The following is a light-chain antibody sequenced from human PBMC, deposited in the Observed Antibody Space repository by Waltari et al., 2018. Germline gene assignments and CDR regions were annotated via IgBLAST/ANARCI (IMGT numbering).Light chain of an antibody. CDR1: GSNIGVGYD. V-gene: IGLV1-40*01. Sequence: QSVLTQPPSVSGAPGQRVTISCTGSGSNIGVGYDVHWYQQLPRAAPNPLIYGSTSRPLGVPDRFFGSTSGTSASLAITGLQAEDEADYYCQSYDTSLRVVFGGGTKLTVL. CDR2: GST. J-gene: IGLJ3*02. CDR3: QSYDTSLRVV.